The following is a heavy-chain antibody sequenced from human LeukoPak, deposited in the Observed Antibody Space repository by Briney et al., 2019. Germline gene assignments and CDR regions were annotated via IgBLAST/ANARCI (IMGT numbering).Heavy chain of an antibody. V-gene: IGHV4-61*01. J-gene: IGHJ4*02. CDR2: IYYSGST. CDR1: GGSVSSGSYY. D-gene: IGHD5-18*01. CDR3: AREGDTATPFDY. Sequence: PSETLSLTCTVSGGSVSSGSYYWSWIRQPPGKGLEWIGYIYYSGSTNYNPSLKSRVTISVDTSKNQFSLKLSSVTAADTAVYYCAREGDTATPFDYWGQGTLVTVSS.